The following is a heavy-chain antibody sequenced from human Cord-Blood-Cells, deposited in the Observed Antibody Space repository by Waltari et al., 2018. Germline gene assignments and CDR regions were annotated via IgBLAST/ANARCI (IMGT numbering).Heavy chain of an antibody. CDR3: ARNSDIVVVPAAIGADYYYMDV. D-gene: IGHD2-2*01. CDR2: IIPIFGTA. Sequence: QVQLVQSGAEVKKPGSSVKVSCKASGGTFSSYAISWVRQAPGQGLEWMGGIIPIFGTANYAQKFQGRVTITADESTSTAYMELSSLRSEDTAVYYCARNSDIVVVPAAIGADYYYMDVWGKGTTVTVSS. J-gene: IGHJ6*03. V-gene: IGHV1-69*01. CDR1: GGTFSSYA.